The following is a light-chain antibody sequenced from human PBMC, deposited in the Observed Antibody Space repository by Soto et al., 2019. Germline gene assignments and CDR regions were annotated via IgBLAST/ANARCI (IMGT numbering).Light chain of an antibody. CDR2: AAS. J-gene: IGKJ1*01. CDR3: QQSYSSPWT. Sequence: DIQVTQSPSSLSASVGDRVTITCRARQSIFNYLNWYQQKPGKAPKLLIYAASSLQSGVPSRFSGGGAGTDFTLTISSLQPEDFATYYCQQSYSSPWTFGLGTKVEIK. V-gene: IGKV1-39*01. CDR1: QSIFNY.